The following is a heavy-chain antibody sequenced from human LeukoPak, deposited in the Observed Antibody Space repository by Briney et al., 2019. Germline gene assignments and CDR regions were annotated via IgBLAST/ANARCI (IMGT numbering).Heavy chain of an antibody. CDR1: GGTFSSYA. J-gene: IGHJ6*02. Sequence: ASVKVSCKASGGTFSSYAISWVRQAPGQGLEWMGWINPNSGGTNYAQKFQGRVTMTRDTSISTAYMGLSRLRSDDTAVYYCARETGTGDYYYYGMDVWGQGTTVTVSS. CDR2: INPNSGGT. V-gene: IGHV1-2*02. CDR3: ARETGTGDYYYYGMDV. D-gene: IGHD1-14*01.